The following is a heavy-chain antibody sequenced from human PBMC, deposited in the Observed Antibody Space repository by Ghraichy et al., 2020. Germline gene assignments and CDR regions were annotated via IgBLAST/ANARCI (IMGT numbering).Heavy chain of an antibody. CDR3: ASLYYDFWSGYSSNWFDP. V-gene: IGHV4-39*01. J-gene: IGHJ5*02. CDR1: GGSISSSSYY. CDR2: IYYSGST. D-gene: IGHD3-3*01. Sequence: SETLSLTCTVSGGSISSSSYYWGWIRQPPGKGLEWIGSIYYSGSTYYNPSLKSRVTISVDTSKNQFSLKLSSVTAADTAVYYCASLYYDFWSGYSSNWFDPWGQGTLVTVSS.